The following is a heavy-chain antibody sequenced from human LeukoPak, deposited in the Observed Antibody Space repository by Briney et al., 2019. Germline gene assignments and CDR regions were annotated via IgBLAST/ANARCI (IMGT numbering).Heavy chain of an antibody. CDR2: INHGGSI. D-gene: IGHD6-6*01. CDR3: AKVYSSSSRDSFDV. V-gene: IGHV4-34*01. Sequence: SETLSLTWAVYGGPFIGYFWSWIRQPPGKGLEWIGEINHGGSINYNPSLKSRVTISRDTSKNQFSLNLYSVTAADTAVYYCAKVYSSSSRDSFDVWGPGTMVTVSS. CDR1: GGPFIGYF. J-gene: IGHJ3*01.